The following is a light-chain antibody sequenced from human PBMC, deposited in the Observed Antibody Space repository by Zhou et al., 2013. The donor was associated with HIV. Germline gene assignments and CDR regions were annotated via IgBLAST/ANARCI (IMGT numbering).Light chain of an antibody. CDR2: KAS. V-gene: IGKV1-5*03. Sequence: DIQMTQSPSSLSASIGDRVTITCRASQSISIWLAWYQQKPGKAPKVLIYKASSLESGVPSRFSGSGSGTEFSLTIERLQPDDSGMYYCQQYATFPITFGQGTRLEI. J-gene: IGKJ5*01. CDR1: QSISIW. CDR3: QQYATFPIT.